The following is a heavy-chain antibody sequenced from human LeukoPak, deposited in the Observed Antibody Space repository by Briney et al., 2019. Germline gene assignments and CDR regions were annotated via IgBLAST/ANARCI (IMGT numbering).Heavy chain of an antibody. Sequence: GGSLRLSCAASGFTFSSYEMNWVRQGPGKGLEWISYITTTDTTKYYTDSVKGRFTISRDNAKNSLYLQMHSLRAEDTAVYYCARGGFVFDSWGQGTVVTVSS. CDR1: GFTFSSYE. CDR2: ITTTDTTK. D-gene: IGHD3-10*01. J-gene: IGHJ3*02. CDR3: ARGGFVFDS. V-gene: IGHV3-48*03.